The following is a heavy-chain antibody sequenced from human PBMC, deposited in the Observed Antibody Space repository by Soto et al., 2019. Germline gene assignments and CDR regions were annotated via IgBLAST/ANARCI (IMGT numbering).Heavy chain of an antibody. J-gene: IGHJ4*02. CDR3: ARTNWNYVLDY. CDR1: GGSISSYY. D-gene: IGHD1-7*01. CDR2: IYYSGST. V-gene: IGHV4-59*01. Sequence: SETLSLTCPVSGGSISSYYWSWIRQPPGKGLEWIGYIYYSGSTNYNPSLKSRVTISVDTSKNQFSLKLSSVTAADTAVYYCARTNWNYVLDYWGQGTLVTAPQ.